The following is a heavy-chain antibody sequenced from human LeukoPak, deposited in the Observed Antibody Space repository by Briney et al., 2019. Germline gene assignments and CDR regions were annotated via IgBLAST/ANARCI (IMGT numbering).Heavy chain of an antibody. Sequence: GGSLRLSCATSGFTFSSNWMSWVRHVPGRGLDWVANIKPDGSAEYYAASVKGRFTVSRDNAKNSLYLQMNSLRVEDTAVYYCARETSGNKDLVVVPTTIRYGMDVWGQGTTVSVSS. CDR1: GFTFSSNW. J-gene: IGHJ6*02. D-gene: IGHD2-2*01. CDR3: ARETSGNKDLVVVPTTIRYGMDV. CDR2: IKPDGSAE. V-gene: IGHV3-7*03.